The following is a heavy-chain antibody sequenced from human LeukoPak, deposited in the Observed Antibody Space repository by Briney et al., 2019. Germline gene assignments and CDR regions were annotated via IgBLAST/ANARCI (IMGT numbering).Heavy chain of an antibody. J-gene: IGHJ4*02. Sequence: SETLSLTCTVSGGSISSGGYYWSWIRQHPGKGLEWIGYIYYSGSTYYNPSLKSRVTISVDTSKNQFSLKLSSVTAADTAVYYCARGGGSSSPIDYWGQGTLVTVSS. CDR3: ARGGGSSSPIDY. V-gene: IGHV4-31*03. CDR1: GGSISSGGYY. D-gene: IGHD6-6*01. CDR2: IYYSGST.